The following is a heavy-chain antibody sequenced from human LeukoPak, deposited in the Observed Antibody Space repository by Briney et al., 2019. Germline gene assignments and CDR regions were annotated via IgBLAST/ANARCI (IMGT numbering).Heavy chain of an antibody. D-gene: IGHD2-8*01. V-gene: IGHV3-23*01. CDR1: GFTFSSYA. CDR2: ISGSGGST. Sequence: PGGSLRLSCAASGFTFSSYAMSCVRQAPGKGPEWVSGISGSGGSTYYADSVKGRFTISRDNSKNTLYLQMNSLRAEDTAVYYCAKGGNGYCSNGVCSPRVVAAIDYWGQGTLVTVSS. CDR3: AKGGNGYCSNGVCSPRVVAAIDY. J-gene: IGHJ4*02.